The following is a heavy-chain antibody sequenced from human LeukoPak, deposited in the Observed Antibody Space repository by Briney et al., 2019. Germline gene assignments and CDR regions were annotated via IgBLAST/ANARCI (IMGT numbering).Heavy chain of an antibody. CDR3: AKGDDFWSGYSDY. Sequence: GGSLRLSCAASGFTFSSYSMNWVRQAPGKGLEWVSSISSSSSYIYYADSVKGRITISRDNSKNTLYLQMNSLRAEDTAVYYCAKGDDFWSGYSDYWGQGTLVTVSS. J-gene: IGHJ4*02. D-gene: IGHD3-3*01. CDR2: ISSSSSYI. V-gene: IGHV3-21*04. CDR1: GFTFSSYS.